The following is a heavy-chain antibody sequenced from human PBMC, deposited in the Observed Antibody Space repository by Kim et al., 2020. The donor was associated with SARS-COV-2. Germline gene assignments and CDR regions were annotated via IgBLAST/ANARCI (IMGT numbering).Heavy chain of an antibody. J-gene: IGHJ3*02. D-gene: IGHD2-15*01. V-gene: IGHV3-13*04. CDR3: ARGSGGSCYFCDAFDI. CDR1: GFTFSSYD. CDR2: IGTAGDT. Sequence: GGSLRLSCAASGFTFSSYDMHWVRQATGKGLEWVSAIGTAGDTYYPDSVKGRFTISRENAKNSLYLQMNSLRAGDTAVYYCARGSGGSCYFCDAFDIWGQGEMGTVSS.